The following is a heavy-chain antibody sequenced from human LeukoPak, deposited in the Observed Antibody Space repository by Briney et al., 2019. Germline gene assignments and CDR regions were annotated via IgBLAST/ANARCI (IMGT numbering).Heavy chain of an antibody. CDR1: GGSISSSSYY. Sequence: PSETLSLTCTVSGGSISSSSYYWGWIRQPPGKGLEWIGSIYYSGSTYYNPSLKSRVTISVDTSKNQFSLKLSSVTAADTAVYYCARALSSGWYFNWFDPWGQGTLVTVSS. D-gene: IGHD6-19*01. CDR3: ARALSSGWYFNWFDP. J-gene: IGHJ5*02. CDR2: IYYSGST. V-gene: IGHV4-39*07.